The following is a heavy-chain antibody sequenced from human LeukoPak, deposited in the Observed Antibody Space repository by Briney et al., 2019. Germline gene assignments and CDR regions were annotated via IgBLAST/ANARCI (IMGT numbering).Heavy chain of an antibody. CDR2: ISYDGSNK. CDR3: ARGGYYDSSGYYFCPDY. V-gene: IGHV3-30-3*01. J-gene: IGHJ4*02. CDR1: GFTFSSYA. Sequence: AGGSLRLSCAASGFTFSSYAMHWVRQAPGKGLEWVAVISYDGSNKYYADSVKGRFTISRDNSKNTLYLQMNSLRAEDTAVYYCARGGYYDSSGYYFCPDYWGQGTLVTVSS. D-gene: IGHD3-22*01.